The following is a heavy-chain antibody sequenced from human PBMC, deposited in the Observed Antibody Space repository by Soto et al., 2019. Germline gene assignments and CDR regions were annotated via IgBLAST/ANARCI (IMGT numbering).Heavy chain of an antibody. CDR2: IYYSGST. V-gene: IGHV4-31*03. Sequence: KTSETLSLTCTVSGGSISSGGYYWSWIRQHPGKGLEWIGYIYYSGSTHYNPSLKSRVTISADTSKNQFSLKLSSVTAADTAVYYCARVGVTTSSYYFDYWGQGTLVTVSS. CDR1: GGSISSGGYY. D-gene: IGHD4-17*01. J-gene: IGHJ4*02. CDR3: ARVGVTTSSYYFDY.